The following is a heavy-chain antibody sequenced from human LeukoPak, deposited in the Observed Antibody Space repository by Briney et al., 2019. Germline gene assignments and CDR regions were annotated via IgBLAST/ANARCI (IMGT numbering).Heavy chain of an antibody. CDR1: GGSISSSY. CDR3: ASALAAVAGAFDY. CDR2: IYSSGST. J-gene: IGHJ4*02. V-gene: IGHV4-4*07. D-gene: IGHD6-19*01. Sequence: PSETLSLTCTVSGGSISSSYWSWIRQPAGKGLEWIGRIYSSGSTNYNPSLKSRVTMSVDTSKNQFSLKLSSVTAADTAVYYCASALAAVAGAFDYWGQGTLVTVSS.